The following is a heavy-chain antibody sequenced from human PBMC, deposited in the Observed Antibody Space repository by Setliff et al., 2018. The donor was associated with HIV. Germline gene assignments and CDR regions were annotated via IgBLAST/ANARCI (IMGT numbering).Heavy chain of an antibody. J-gene: IGHJ4*02. D-gene: IGHD3-16*01. V-gene: IGHV4-59*11. CDR2: VSYSGST. CDR3: ARRLGATVFYYFDY. CDR1: GGSISSHF. Sequence: SSETLSLTCTVSGGSISSHFWSWIRQPPGKGLEWIGTVSYSGSTNYNPSLKSRVTISVDTSENQFSLKLSSVTAADTAAYYCARRLGATVFYYFDYWGQGTLVTVSS.